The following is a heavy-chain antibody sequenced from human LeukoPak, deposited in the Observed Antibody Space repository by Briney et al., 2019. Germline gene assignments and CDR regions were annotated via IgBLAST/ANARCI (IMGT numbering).Heavy chain of an antibody. D-gene: IGHD3-9*01. CDR3: ARGGPDLTPKWYYYYGMDV. Sequence: PGGSLRLSCAASGFAFRSYSMNWVRQAPGKGLEWVSSFSSVGNYIYYADSVRGRFTISRDNAKNSLYLQMNSLRAEDTAVYYCARGGPDLTPKWYYYYGMDVWGQGTTVTVSS. V-gene: IGHV3-21*01. CDR2: FSSVGNYI. CDR1: GFAFRSYS. J-gene: IGHJ6*02.